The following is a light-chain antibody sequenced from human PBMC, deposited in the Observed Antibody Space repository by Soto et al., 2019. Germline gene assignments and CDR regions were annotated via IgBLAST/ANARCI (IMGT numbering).Light chain of an antibody. V-gene: IGKV3-11*01. CDR3: QQRMEWPLT. CDR1: QSIFDF. J-gene: IGKJ4*01. Sequence: EIVWTQSPATLSLSPGERATLSCRASQSIFDFLGWYQQKGGQAPRLLIYDASKRATGIPARFSGSGSKTDFTLTISSVEPEDFAVYYCQQRMEWPLTIGGGTKVEIK. CDR2: DAS.